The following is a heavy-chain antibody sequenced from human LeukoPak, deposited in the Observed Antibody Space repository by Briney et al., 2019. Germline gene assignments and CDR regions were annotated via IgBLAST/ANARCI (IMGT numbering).Heavy chain of an antibody. D-gene: IGHD1-1*01. CDR2: INHSVTT. CDR1: GASFSGYY. CDR3: ARDSTRIQTGTTP. Sequence: SETPSLTCAVYGASFSGYYWSWIRHSPGKGLEWIGEINHSVTTNYNPSLKSRVSMSVDTSKNQFSLKLTSVTAADTAVYYCARDSTRIQTGTTPWGQGTLVTVSS. V-gene: IGHV4-34*01. J-gene: IGHJ5*02.